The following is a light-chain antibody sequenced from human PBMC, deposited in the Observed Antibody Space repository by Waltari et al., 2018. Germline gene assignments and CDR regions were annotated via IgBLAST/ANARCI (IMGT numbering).Light chain of an antibody. J-gene: IGKJ1*01. V-gene: IGKV1-6*01. CDR1: QVISDD. CDR2: GAS. Sequence: AILLTQSPSSLSASVGDKVTITCRASQVISDDLTWYQQKPGKTPKVLIYGASNLQSGVPSRFSGGASGTDFTLTISSLQPEDSATYYCLQDDIHLLTFGQGTKVELK. CDR3: LQDDIHLLT.